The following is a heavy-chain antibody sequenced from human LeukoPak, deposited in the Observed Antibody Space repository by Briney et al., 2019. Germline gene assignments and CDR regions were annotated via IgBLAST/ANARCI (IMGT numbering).Heavy chain of an antibody. V-gene: IGHV3-30*18. Sequence: PGGSPRLSCAASGFTFSSYGMHWVRQAPGKGLEWVAVISYDGSNKYYADSVKGRFTISRDNSKNTLYLQMNSLRAEDTAVYYCAKAPHSSSWYYFDYWGQGTLVTVSS. CDR2: ISYDGSNK. CDR1: GFTFSSYG. D-gene: IGHD6-13*01. J-gene: IGHJ4*02. CDR3: AKAPHSSSWYYFDY.